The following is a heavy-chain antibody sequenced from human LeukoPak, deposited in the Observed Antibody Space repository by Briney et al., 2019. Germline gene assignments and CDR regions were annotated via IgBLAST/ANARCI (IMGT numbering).Heavy chain of an antibody. Sequence: PSETLSLTCTVSGGSISSYYWSWIRQPPGKGLEWIGYIYYSGSTNYNPSLKSRVTISVDTSKNQFSLKLSSVTAADTAVYYCARTTPRQQLAIDYWGQGTLVTVSS. CDR2: IYYSGST. J-gene: IGHJ4*02. CDR1: GGSISSYY. D-gene: IGHD6-13*01. CDR3: ARTTPRQQLAIDY. V-gene: IGHV4-59*01.